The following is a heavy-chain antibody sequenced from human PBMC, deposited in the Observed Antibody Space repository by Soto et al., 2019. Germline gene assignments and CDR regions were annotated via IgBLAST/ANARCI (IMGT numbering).Heavy chain of an antibody. Sequence: QVQLVQSGAEVKRPGASVKVSCKASGDTFSSHDIIWVRQPAGQGLEWMGWMNPLKGLSKTTYLPHFRGRVVMTRDTFLSTAYLELSGLRSDDTAVYFCARGDTADYDFWANPRGDWLDLWGQGTLLTVSS. D-gene: IGHD3-3*01. V-gene: IGHV1-8*01. CDR2: MNPLKGLSKT. J-gene: IGHJ5*02. CDR1: GDTFSSHD. CDR3: ARGDTADYDFWANPRGDWLDL.